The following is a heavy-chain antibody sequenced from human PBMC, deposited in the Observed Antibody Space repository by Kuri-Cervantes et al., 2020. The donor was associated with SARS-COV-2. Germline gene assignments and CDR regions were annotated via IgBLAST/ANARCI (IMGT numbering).Heavy chain of an antibody. J-gene: IGHJ4*02. V-gene: IGHV4-39*07. D-gene: IGHD2-2*01. CDR2: IYYSGST. CDR1: GGSISSSSYY. CDR3: ARYVVVPAARRYYFDY. Sequence: SETLSLTCAVYGGSISSSSYYWGWIRQPPGKGLEWIGSIYYSGSTYYNPSLKSRVTISVDTSKNQFSLKLSSVTAADTAVYYCARYVVVPAARRYYFDYWGQGTLVTVSS.